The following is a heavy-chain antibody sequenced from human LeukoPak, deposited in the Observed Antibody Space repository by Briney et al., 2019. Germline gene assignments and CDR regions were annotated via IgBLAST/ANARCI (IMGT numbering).Heavy chain of an antibody. D-gene: IGHD5-18*01. Sequence: SVKVSCKASGGTFSSYAISWVRQAAGQGLEWMGGIIPIFGTANYAQKFQGRVTITADESTSTAYMELSSLRSEDTAVYYCASTDRDTAMPIDYWGQGTLVTVSS. V-gene: IGHV1-69*13. CDR2: IIPIFGTA. J-gene: IGHJ4*02. CDR1: GGTFSSYA. CDR3: ASTDRDTAMPIDY.